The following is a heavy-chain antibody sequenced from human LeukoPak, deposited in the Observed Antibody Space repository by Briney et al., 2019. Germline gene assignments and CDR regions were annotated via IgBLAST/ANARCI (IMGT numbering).Heavy chain of an antibody. CDR1: GASISSNFY. V-gene: IGHV4-38-2*01. J-gene: IGHJ3*01. CDR2: MYPPLSHGGST. Sequence: SGTLSLTCAVSGASISSNFYWGWIRHSPGKGLEWIETMYPPLSHGGSTFYNPSLKSRVTMSLDKSQNLFSLKLSSVTATDTAVYYCAISIGYSYGDDAFDVWGPRTGVTVSS. D-gene: IGHD5-18*01. CDR3: AISIGYSYGDDAFDV.